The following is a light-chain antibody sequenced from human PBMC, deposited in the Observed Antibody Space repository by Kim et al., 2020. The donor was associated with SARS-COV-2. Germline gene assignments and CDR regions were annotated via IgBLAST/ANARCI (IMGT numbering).Light chain of an antibody. J-gene: IGLJ2*01. CDR1: DSNIANTY. V-gene: IGLV1-47*02. CDR3: AAWDASLSARL. CDR2: GNT. Sequence: QSVTISCSGGDSNIANTYVYWYQQLPGAAPKLLIYGNTQRPSGVPDRFSGSKSGTSASLAISELRPEDEADYYCAAWDASLSARLFGGGTQLTVL.